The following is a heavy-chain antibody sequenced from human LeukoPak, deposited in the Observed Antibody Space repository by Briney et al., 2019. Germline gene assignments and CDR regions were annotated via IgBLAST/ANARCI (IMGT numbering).Heavy chain of an antibody. D-gene: IGHD6-13*01. CDR2: IKEDGSEI. CDR1: GFTFSDYW. J-gene: IGHJ1*01. CDR3: AREKYVAGEFFQH. Sequence: GGSLRLSCAASGFTFSDYWMSWVRQAPGKGLEWVANIKEDGSEISYVHSVKGRFTIPRDNARNSLYLQMNSLRDEDTAVYSCAREKYVAGEFFQHWGQGTLVTVSS. V-gene: IGHV3-7*01.